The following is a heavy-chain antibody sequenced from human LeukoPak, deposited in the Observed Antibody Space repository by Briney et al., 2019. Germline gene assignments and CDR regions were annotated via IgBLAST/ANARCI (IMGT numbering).Heavy chain of an antibody. CDR1: GGSVSNGSYY. J-gene: IGHJ3*02. V-gene: IGHV4-61*02. CDR3: VRDYPVVPYYYDSSGYYPGI. Sequence: SQTLSLTCTVSGGSVSNGSYYWGWIRQPAGKRLEWIGRIYTSGSTNYNPSLKSRVSISLDTSKNQFSLKLNSVTAADTAMYFCVRDYPVVPYYYDSSGYYPGIWGQGTMVTVSS. D-gene: IGHD3-22*01. CDR2: IYTSGST.